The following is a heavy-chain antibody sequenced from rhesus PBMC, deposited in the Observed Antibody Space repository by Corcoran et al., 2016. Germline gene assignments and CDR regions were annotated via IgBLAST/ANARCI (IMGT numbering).Heavy chain of an antibody. CDR1: GFTFRSYG. J-gene: IGHJ4*01. CDR2: ISNGGGST. CDR3: AKNELELPNYFDF. Sequence: EVQLVESGGGLVQPGGSLRLSCAASGFTFRSYGMSWVRQGPGKGLEWVAYISNGGGSTNYAEPVKGRFTISKDNSKNTLSLQMNRLRAEDTAVYYCAKNELELPNYFDFWGQGVLVTVSS. V-gene: IGHV3S5*01. D-gene: IGHD1-26*01.